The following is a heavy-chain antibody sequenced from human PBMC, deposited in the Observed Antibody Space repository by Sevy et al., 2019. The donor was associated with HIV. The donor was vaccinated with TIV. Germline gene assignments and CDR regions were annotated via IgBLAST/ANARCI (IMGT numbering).Heavy chain of an antibody. V-gene: IGHV3-21*01. J-gene: IGHJ3*01. Sequence: GGSLRLSCAASGFTFNSYTMNWVRQAPGKGLEWVSSVSFASNYIYYADSVRGRFTISRDNANNSLYLQMNSLRAEDTAVYYCARPYGSGSWEAFDLWGQGTMVTVSS. D-gene: IGHD3-10*01. CDR3: ARPYGSGSWEAFDL. CDR1: GFTFNSYT. CDR2: VSFASNYI.